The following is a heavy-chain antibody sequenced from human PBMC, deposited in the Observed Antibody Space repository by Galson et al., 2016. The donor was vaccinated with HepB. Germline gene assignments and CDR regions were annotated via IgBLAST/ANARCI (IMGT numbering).Heavy chain of an antibody. V-gene: IGHV3-7*05. Sequence: SLRLSCAASGFTFSSYWMNWVRQAPGKGLEWVANIKKDGSDKYYVGSLKGRFTISRDNTKNTLYLQMNSLRAEDTAVYYCAKAASGWYHCFDYWGQGTLVTVSA. D-gene: IGHD6-19*01. CDR1: GFTFSSYW. CDR2: IKKDGSDK. CDR3: AKAASGWYHCFDY. J-gene: IGHJ4*02.